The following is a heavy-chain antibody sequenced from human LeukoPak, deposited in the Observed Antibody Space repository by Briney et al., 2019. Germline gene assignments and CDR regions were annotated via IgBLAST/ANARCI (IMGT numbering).Heavy chain of an antibody. J-gene: IGHJ3*02. CDR2: ISSSGATI. CDR3: ARAVGTMDALDI. V-gene: IGHV3-48*03. D-gene: IGHD1-26*01. Sequence: GGSLRLSCAAPGFTFSSDEMNWVRQAPGKGLEWVSYISSSGATIYHADSVTQGRFTISRDNAKNSMYLQMNSLRAEDTAVYYCARAVGTMDALDIWGQGTMVTVSS. CDR1: GFTFSSDE.